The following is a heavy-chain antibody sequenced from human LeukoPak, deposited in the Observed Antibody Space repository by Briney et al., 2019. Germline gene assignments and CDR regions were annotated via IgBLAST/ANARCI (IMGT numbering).Heavy chain of an antibody. CDR2: ISWDGGST. V-gene: IGHV3-43D*03. CDR1: GFTFDDYA. CDR3: AKDVDTQGGAFDY. Sequence: GGSLRLSCAASGFTFDDYAMHWGRQATGKGLEWVSLISWDGGSTYYADSVKGRLTISRDNSKNSLYLQMNSLRAEDTALYYCAKDVDTQGGAFDYWGQGTLVTVSS. D-gene: IGHD5-18*01. J-gene: IGHJ4*02.